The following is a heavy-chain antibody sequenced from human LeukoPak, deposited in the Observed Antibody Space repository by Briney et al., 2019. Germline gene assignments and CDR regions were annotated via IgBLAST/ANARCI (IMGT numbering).Heavy chain of an antibody. CDR3: ARLSQQTFDI. J-gene: IGHJ3*02. CDR1: GYTFTTDY. Sequence: GASVKVSCKASGYTFTTDYMHWVRQAPGQGLEWMGIIDPSGGSTSYAQKFQGRVTMTRDTSTSTVYMELSSLRSDDTAVYYCARLSQQTFDIWGQGTLVTVS. CDR2: IDPSGGST. V-gene: IGHV1-46*01.